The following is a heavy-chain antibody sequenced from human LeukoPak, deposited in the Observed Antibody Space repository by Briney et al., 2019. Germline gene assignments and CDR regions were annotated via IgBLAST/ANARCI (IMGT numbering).Heavy chain of an antibody. V-gene: IGHV3-7*01. J-gene: IGHJ3*02. CDR2: IRGDGGLG. Sequence: GGSLTLSCTASGFTVSDYWMIWLRQAPGMGLEWLANIRGDGGLGYSGDSVRGRFTVSRNNARQSLYLHMNNLRDDDTAVYFFARDANIHYGRDWYDAFDIWGQGTTVTVSS. CDR1: GFTVSDYW. D-gene: IGHD4-23*01. CDR3: ARDANIHYGRDWYDAFDI.